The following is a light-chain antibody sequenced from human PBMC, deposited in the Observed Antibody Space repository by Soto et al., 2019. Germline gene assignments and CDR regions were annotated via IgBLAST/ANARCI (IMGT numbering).Light chain of an antibody. Sequence: QSALTQPPSASGSPGQLVTISCTGTSSDIGAYNYVSWYQQYPGKAPKLIIYEVSQRPSGVPDRFSGSKSGNTASLTVSGLQLEDEADYYCSSFTGSDNPFGGGTQLTVL. CDR3: SSFTGSDNP. CDR2: EVS. J-gene: IGLJ2*01. V-gene: IGLV2-8*01. CDR1: SSDIGAYNY.